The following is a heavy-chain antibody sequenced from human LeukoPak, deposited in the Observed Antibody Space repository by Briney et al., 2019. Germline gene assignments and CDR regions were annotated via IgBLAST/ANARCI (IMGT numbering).Heavy chain of an antibody. Sequence: PSETLSLTCAVSFVSINSGIYYWGWIRQPPGKGLEWIGSIYHSGSTYYNPSLKSRVTISVDTSKNQFSLKLNSVTAADTAIYYCARPYKNWGFVNWGQGTLVTVSS. D-gene: IGHD7-27*01. J-gene: IGHJ4*02. CDR1: FVSINSGIYY. CDR3: ARPYKNWGFVN. CDR2: IYHSGST. V-gene: IGHV4-39*01.